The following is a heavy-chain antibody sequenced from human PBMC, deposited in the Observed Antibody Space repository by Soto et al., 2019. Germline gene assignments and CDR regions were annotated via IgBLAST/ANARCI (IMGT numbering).Heavy chain of an antibody. D-gene: IGHD3-9*01. CDR3: ARGHYDILTGYSAHMLY. V-gene: IGHV1-46*01. Sequence: GASVKVSCKASGYTFTSYYMHWVRQAPGQGLEWMGIINPSGGSTSYAQKFQGRVTMTRDTSTSTVYMELSSLRSEDTAVYYCARGHYDILTGYSAHMLYWGQGTLVTVSS. CDR1: GYTFTSYY. CDR2: INPSGGST. J-gene: IGHJ4*02.